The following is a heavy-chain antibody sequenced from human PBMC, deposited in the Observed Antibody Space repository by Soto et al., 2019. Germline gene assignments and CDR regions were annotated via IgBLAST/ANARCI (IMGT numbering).Heavy chain of an antibody. CDR3: ARGGTYAEFDY. J-gene: IGHJ4*02. Sequence: SVKVSCKASVYTFTAYYLYWVRQAPGQGLEWMGWINPDNGDTNYAQEFQGRVTMTRDTSISTAYMELSSLRSDDTAVFYCARGGTYAEFDYWGQGTLVTVSS. CDR2: INPDNGDT. D-gene: IGHD1-26*01. CDR1: VYTFTAYY. V-gene: IGHV1-2*02.